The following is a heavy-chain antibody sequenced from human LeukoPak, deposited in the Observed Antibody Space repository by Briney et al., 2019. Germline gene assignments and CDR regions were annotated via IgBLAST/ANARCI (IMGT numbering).Heavy chain of an antibody. Sequence: KTSETLSLTCTVSGDSISRNIYYWSWIRQPAGKGLEWIGRVYNSGNTNYNPSLKSRVTISVDTSKNQFSLELTSVTAADTAVYYCARDLVPGLAPGGGWFDPWGQGTLVTVSS. J-gene: IGHJ5*02. CDR2: VYNSGNT. D-gene: IGHD6-13*01. CDR3: ARDLVPGLAPGGGWFDP. V-gene: IGHV4-61*02. CDR1: GDSISRNIYY.